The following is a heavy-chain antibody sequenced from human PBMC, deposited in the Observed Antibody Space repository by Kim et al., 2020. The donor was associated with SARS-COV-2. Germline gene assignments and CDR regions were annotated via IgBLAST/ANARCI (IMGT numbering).Heavy chain of an antibody. Sequence: SETLSLTCTVSGYSISSGYYWGWIRQPPGKGLEWIGSIYHSGSTYYNPSLKSRVTISVDTSKNQFSLKLSSVTAADTAVYYCARFGGYSSSSLVYYWGQGTLVTVSS. J-gene: IGHJ4*02. CDR1: GYSISSGYY. CDR3: ARFGGYSSSSLVYY. CDR2: IYHSGST. D-gene: IGHD6-6*01. V-gene: IGHV4-38-2*02.